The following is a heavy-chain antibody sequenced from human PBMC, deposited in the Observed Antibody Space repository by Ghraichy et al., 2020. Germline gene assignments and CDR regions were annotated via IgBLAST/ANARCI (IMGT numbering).Heavy chain of an antibody. D-gene: IGHD4-17*01. Sequence: ASVKVSCKASGYTFNKYAIHWVRQAPGQRLEWMGWIDTSNGNTRYSQNLQDRVTIVKDTSATTAYMEVSSLRSEDTAVYYCARGANYGDYSKGDAFEIWGQGTIVTVSS. CDR3: ARGANYGDYSKGDAFEI. V-gene: IGHV1-3*04. CDR1: GYTFNKYA. CDR2: IDTSNGNT. J-gene: IGHJ3*02.